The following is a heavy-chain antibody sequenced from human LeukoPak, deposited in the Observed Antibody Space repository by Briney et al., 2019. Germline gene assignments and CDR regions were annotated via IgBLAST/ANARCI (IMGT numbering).Heavy chain of an antibody. J-gene: IGHJ4*02. CDR3: AKDGRGYTYSYFDY. CDR1: GFTFDGYT. V-gene: IGHV3-43*01. CDR2: INWDGRKT. D-gene: IGHD5-18*01. Sequence: QSGGSLRLSCAASGFTFDGYTIHWVRQAPGKGLEWVSLINWDGRKTYYADSVKGRFTISRDNNKDSLYLQMNSLRTEDTAFYYCAKDGRGYTYSYFDYWGQGTLVTVSS.